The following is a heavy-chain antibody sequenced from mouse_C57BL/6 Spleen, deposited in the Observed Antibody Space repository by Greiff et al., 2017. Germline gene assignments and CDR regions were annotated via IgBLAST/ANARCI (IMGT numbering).Heavy chain of an antibody. CDR3: AGGVTTSGYYAMDY. V-gene: IGHV1-80*01. J-gene: IGHJ4*01. D-gene: IGHD2-2*01. Sequence: VKLQESGAELVKPGASVKISCKASGYAFSSYWMNWVKQRPGKGLEWIGQIYPGDGDTNYNGKFKGKATLTADKSSSTAYMQLSSLTSEDSAVYFCAGGVTTSGYYAMDYWGQGTSVTVSS. CDR2: IYPGDGDT. CDR1: GYAFSSYW.